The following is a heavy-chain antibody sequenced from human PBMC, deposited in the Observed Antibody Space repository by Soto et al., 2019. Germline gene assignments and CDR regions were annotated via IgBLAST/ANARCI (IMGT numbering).Heavy chain of an antibody. J-gene: IGHJ4*02. CDR2: INPSGGST. CDR1: GYTFTSYY. Sequence: ASVKVSCKASGYTFTSYYMHWVRQAPGQGLEWMGIINPSGGSTSYAQKFQGRVTMTRDTSTSTVYMELSSLRSEDTAVYYCARDGRSPYSSGWYYFDYWGQGTLVTVPS. CDR3: ARDGRSPYSSGWYYFDY. V-gene: IGHV1-46*01. D-gene: IGHD6-19*01.